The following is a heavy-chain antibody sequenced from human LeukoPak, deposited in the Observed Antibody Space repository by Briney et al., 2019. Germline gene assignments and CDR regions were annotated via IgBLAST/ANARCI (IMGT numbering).Heavy chain of an antibody. Sequence: SETLSLTCTVSGGSISSGDYYWSWIRQPPGKGLEWIGYIYYSGSTYYNPSLKSRVTISVDTSKNQFSLKLSSVTAADTAVYYCAREPPKLRYFDLHAFDIWGQGTMVTVSS. J-gene: IGHJ3*02. D-gene: IGHD3-9*01. V-gene: IGHV4-30-4*08. CDR1: GGSISSGDYY. CDR2: IYYSGST. CDR3: AREPPKLRYFDLHAFDI.